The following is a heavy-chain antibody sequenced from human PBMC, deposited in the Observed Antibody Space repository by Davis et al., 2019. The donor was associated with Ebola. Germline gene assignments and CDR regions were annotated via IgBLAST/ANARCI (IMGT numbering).Heavy chain of an antibody. V-gene: IGHV7-4-1*02. D-gene: IGHD4-17*01. CDR2: INTNTGNP. CDR1: GYTFTSYA. Sequence: ASVKVSCKASGYTFTSYAMNWVRQAPGQGLEWMGWINTNTGNPTYAQDFTGRFVFSLDTSVNTAYLQISNLATEDAAVYFCARAPNNFGDYAHYWYFDLWGRGTLVTVSS. J-gene: IGHJ2*01. CDR3: ARAPNNFGDYAHYWYFDL.